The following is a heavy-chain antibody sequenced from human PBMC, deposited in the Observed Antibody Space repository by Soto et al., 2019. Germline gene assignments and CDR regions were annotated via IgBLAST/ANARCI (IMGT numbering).Heavy chain of an antibody. V-gene: IGHV3-30*04. J-gene: IGHJ4*02. D-gene: IGHD2-15*01. CDR1: GFTFSNYA. Sequence: QVQLVESGGGVVQPGRSLRLSCAASGFTFSNYALHWVRQAPGKGLEWVAFISNDGSKKLYADSVKGRFTISRDNSKNTLYLEMNSLRAEDTAVYYCARAGGGYLDYWGQGTLVTVSS. CDR3: ARAGGGYLDY. CDR2: ISNDGSKK.